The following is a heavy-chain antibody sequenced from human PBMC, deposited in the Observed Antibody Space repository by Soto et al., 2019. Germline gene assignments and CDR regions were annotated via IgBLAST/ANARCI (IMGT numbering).Heavy chain of an antibody. J-gene: IGHJ5*02. CDR1: SGSITSSLW. CDR3: AEKRYGGYDFDP. Sequence: QVQLQESGPGLVKPSGTLSLTCTVSSGSITSSLWWSWVRQSPGKGLEWIGEVAQSGYIHSIPSLKGRPNISLDKPTNRFFPGLASVTAAVTGVYYCAEKRYGGYDFDPWGQGFLGNVSS. V-gene: IGHV4-4*02. D-gene: IGHD5-12*01. CDR2: VAQSGYI.